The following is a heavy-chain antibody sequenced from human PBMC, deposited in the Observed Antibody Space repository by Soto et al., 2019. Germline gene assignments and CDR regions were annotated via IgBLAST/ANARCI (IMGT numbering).Heavy chain of an antibody. CDR2: IWYDGSNK. V-gene: IGHV3-33*01. J-gene: IGHJ4*02. D-gene: IGHD2-2*01. Sequence: PGGSLRLSCAASGFTFSSYGMHWVRQAPGKGLEWVAVIWYDGSNKYYADSVKGRFTISRDNSKNTLYLQMNSLRAEDTAVYYCARDACSSTSCYHFDYWGQGTLVTVPQ. CDR1: GFTFSSYG. CDR3: ARDACSSTSCYHFDY.